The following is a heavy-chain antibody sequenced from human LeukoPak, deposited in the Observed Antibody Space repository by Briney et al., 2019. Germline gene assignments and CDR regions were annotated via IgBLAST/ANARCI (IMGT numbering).Heavy chain of an antibody. Sequence: ASVKVSCKASGYKFTALHMHWPRQAPGQGLEWMGWVNPNTGATMYAQKFQDRVTMTRDTSISTAYIELRSLLSDDTAVYYCARADEFGDHVLDLWGQGTLVTVSS. J-gene: IGHJ4*02. CDR3: ARADEFGDHVLDL. CDR1: GYKFTALH. CDR2: VNPNTGAT. V-gene: IGHV1-2*02. D-gene: IGHD2-21*01.